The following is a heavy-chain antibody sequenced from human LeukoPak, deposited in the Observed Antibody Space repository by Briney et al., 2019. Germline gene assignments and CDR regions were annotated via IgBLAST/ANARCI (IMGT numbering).Heavy chain of an antibody. CDR2: ISPSTTHT. Sequence: SGGSLRLSCAASGFTFSDYYMSWSRQAPGKGLEWLSYISPSTTHTSYADSVKGRFTISRDNTKNLLFLQMNSLRAEDTAVYYCTKDPLDCWGQGTLVTVSS. V-gene: IGHV3-11*05. CDR1: GFTFSDYY. J-gene: IGHJ4*02. D-gene: IGHD2-21*01. CDR3: TKDPLDC.